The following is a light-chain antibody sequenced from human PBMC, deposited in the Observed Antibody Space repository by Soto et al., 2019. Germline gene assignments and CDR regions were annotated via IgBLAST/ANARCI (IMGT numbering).Light chain of an antibody. J-gene: IGKJ5*01. CDR3: QQANSFPSIT. CDR1: QSISSW. V-gene: IGKV1-5*01. CDR2: DAS. Sequence: DIQMTQSPSTLSGSVGDRVTITCRASQSISSWLSWYQQKPGKAPKLLIYDASSLESGVPSRFSGSGSGTEFTLTISSLQPDDFATYYCQQANSFPSITFGQGTRLEI.